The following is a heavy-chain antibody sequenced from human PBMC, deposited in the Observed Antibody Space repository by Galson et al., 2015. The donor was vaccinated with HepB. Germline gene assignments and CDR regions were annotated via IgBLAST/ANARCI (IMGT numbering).Heavy chain of an antibody. CDR3: ARSGTGWAANWLDP. J-gene: IGHJ5*02. Sequence: SCKASGYTFTAYYMHWVRQAPGQGLEWVGWMNPQNGATTYAQKFQGRVTMTSDTSINTAYMDLISLRSGDTALYFCARSGTGWAANWLDPWGPGTLVTVSS. V-gene: IGHV1-2*02. CDR1: GYTFTAYY. D-gene: IGHD6-19*01. CDR2: MNPQNGAT.